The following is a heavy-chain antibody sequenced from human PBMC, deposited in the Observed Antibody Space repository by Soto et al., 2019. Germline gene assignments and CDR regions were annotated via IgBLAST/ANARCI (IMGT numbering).Heavy chain of an antibody. CDR1: GGSISSGGYY. V-gene: IGHV4-31*03. CDR2: IYYSGST. Sequence: SETLSLTCTVSGGSISSGGYYWTWIRQHPGKGLEWIGYIYYSGSTYYNPSLKSRITISVDTSKNQFSLKLSSVAAADTAVYFCARDMSGYSHFDYWGQGALVTVSS. J-gene: IGHJ4*02. CDR3: ARDMSGYSHFDY. D-gene: IGHD3-3*01.